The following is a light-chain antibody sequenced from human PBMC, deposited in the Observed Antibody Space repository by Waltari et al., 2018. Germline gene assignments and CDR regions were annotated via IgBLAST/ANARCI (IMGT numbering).Light chain of an antibody. CDR1: SSNIGGNP. CDR3: ASWDYSLNGVL. Sequence: QSVLTQPSSASGTPGQRITISCSGSSSNIGGNPVNRYQQVPGTAPKVLIYSNNQRPSGVPDRFSGSKSGTSASLAISGLQSEDEADYYCASWDYSLNGVLFGGGTKLTVL. V-gene: IGLV1-44*01. J-gene: IGLJ2*01. CDR2: SNN.